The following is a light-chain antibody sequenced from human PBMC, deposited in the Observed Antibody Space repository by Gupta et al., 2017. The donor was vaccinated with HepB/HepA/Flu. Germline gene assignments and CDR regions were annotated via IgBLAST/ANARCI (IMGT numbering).Light chain of an antibody. V-gene: IGKV1-39*01. Sequence: IQLTQSPSSLSASVGDSVTITCRASQTMNNFLHWYQQKPGEAPKLLIYAASSLQSGVPSRFRGSGSGTDFTLTINSLQPEDFATYYCRQSYSTPLTFGGGTKVEIK. CDR3: RQSYSTPLT. J-gene: IGKJ4*01. CDR2: AAS. CDR1: QTMNNF.